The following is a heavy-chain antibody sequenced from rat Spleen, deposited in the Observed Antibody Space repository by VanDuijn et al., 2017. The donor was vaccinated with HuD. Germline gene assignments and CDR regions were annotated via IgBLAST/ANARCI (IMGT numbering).Heavy chain of an antibody. D-gene: IGHD3-8*01. CDR2: ISTSGDRT. V-gene: IGHV5-25*01. CDR3: ARHLHPLYFDY. J-gene: IGHJ2*01. CDR1: GFTFRNYY. Sequence: EVQLVESGGGLVRPGRSLKVSCAASGFTFRNYYMAWVRQAPKKGLEWVATISTSGDRTYYPDSVKGRFTISRDNAKSSLYLQMNTLRSEDTATYYCARHLHPLYFDYWGQGVMVTVSS.